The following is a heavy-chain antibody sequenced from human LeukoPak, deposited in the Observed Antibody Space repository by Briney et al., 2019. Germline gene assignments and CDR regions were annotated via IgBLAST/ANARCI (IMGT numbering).Heavy chain of an antibody. CDR2: INPNSGGT. Sequence: ASVKVSCKVSGYTLTELSMHWVRQAPGQGLEWMGWINPNSGGTNYAQKCQGRVTMTRDTSISTAYMELSRLRSDDTAVYYCARETAAAGHFDYWGQGTLVTVSS. D-gene: IGHD6-13*01. CDR1: GYTLTELS. J-gene: IGHJ4*02. V-gene: IGHV1-2*02. CDR3: ARETAAAGHFDY.